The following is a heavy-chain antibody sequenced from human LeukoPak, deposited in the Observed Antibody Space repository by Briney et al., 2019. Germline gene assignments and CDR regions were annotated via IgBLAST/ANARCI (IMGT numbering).Heavy chain of an antibody. CDR3: ARCGDWNYPCGFDY. CDR2: INPNSGGT. V-gene: IGHV1-2*02. J-gene: IGHJ4*02. D-gene: IGHD1-7*01. Sequence: GASVKVSCKASGYTFTGYYMHWVRQAPGQGLEWMGRINPNSGGTNYAQKFQGRVTMTRDTSISTAYMELSRLRSDDTAVYYCARCGDWNYPCGFDYWGQGTLVTVSS. CDR1: GYTFTGYY.